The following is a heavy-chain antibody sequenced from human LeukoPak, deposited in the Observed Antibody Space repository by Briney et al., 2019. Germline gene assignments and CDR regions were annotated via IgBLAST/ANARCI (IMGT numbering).Heavy chain of an antibody. CDR2: INTNSGGT. D-gene: IGHD1-14*01. Sequence: ASVKVSCKASGYTFTDFYMHWVRQDPGQGLEWVGWINTNSGGTIYAQKFQDSVTMTRDTSITTAYKELSSLRSDDTAVYYCARDHHTSDSWGYYMDVWGKRTTVTVSS. CDR3: ARDHHTSDSWGYYMDV. J-gene: IGHJ6*03. V-gene: IGHV1-2*02. CDR1: GYTFTDFY.